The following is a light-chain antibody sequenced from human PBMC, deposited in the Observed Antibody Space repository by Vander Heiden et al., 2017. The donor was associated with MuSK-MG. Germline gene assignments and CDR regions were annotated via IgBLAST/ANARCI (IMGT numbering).Light chain of an antibody. Sequence: DIQMTQSPSTLSASVGDRVTITCRASQSISSWLAWYQQKPGKAPNLLIYKASSLESGVPSRFSGSGSGTEFTLTISSLQPDDFATYYCQRYYSYPYTFGQGTKLEIK. CDR1: QSISSW. V-gene: IGKV1-5*03. CDR3: QRYYSYPYT. J-gene: IGKJ2*01. CDR2: KAS.